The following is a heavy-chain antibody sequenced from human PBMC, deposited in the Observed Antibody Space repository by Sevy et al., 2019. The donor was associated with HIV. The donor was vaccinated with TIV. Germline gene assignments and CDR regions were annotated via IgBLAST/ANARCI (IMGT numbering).Heavy chain of an antibody. CDR1: GYTFSSYG. J-gene: IGHJ6*02. CDR2: ISVYNGNT. D-gene: IGHD2-2*01. V-gene: IGHV1-18*01. CDR3: ARDGREYCSSTSCFGLDV. Sequence: ASVKVSCKASGYTFSSYGINWVRQAPGQGLEWMGWISVYNGNTNYAQKFQGRVTMTTDTSTNTAYMELRSLRSDDTAVYYWARDGREYCSSTSCFGLDVWDQGTTVTVSS.